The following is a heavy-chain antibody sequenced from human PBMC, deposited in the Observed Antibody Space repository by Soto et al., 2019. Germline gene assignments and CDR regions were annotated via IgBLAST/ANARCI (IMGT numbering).Heavy chain of an antibody. Sequence: SETLSLTCTVAGGSISSYYWSWNRQPPGKGLEWIGYIYYSGSTNYNPSLKSRVTISVATSKNQFSLKLSSGTASDTAVYYCASGGPSPPYSYYMDVWGKGTTVTVSS. D-gene: IGHD3-16*01. J-gene: IGHJ6*03. CDR2: IYYSGST. CDR3: ASGGPSPPYSYYMDV. CDR1: GGSISSYY. V-gene: IGHV4-59*01.